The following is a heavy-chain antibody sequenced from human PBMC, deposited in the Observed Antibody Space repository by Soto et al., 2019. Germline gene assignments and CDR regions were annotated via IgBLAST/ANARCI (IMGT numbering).Heavy chain of an antibody. CDR3: ASAADGSGRDHYPSD. V-gene: IGHV1-2*02. CDR2: INPNSGGT. Sequence: QVQLVQSGAEVKKPGASVKVSCKASGYTFTGYYMHWVRQAPGQGLEWMGWINPNSGGTNYAQKFQGGGPMTRDTANSTAYMERSRLRSDDTAVYDWASAADGSGRDHYPSDWGQGTLVTVSS. J-gene: IGHJ4*02. D-gene: IGHD3-10*01. CDR1: GYTFTGYY.